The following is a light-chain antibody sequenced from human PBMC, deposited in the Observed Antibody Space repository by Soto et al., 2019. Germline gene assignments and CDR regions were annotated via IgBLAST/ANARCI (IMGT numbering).Light chain of an antibody. CDR3: QQYYSYPL. CDR1: QGISSY. Sequence: AIRMTQSPSSLSASTGDRVTITCRASQGISSYLAWYQQKPGKAPKLLIHAASTLQSGVPSRFSGSGSGTDFTLTISCLQSEDFATYDCQQYYSYPLFGQGTKLEIK. J-gene: IGKJ2*01. V-gene: IGKV1-8*01. CDR2: AAS.